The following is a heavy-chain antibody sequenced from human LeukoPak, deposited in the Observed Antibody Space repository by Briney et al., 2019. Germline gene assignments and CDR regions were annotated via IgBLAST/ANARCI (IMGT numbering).Heavy chain of an antibody. Sequence: GGSLRLSCAASGFTVSSNHMSWVRQAPGKGLEWVANIKQDGSDKYYMDSVKGRFTISRDNAKSSLYLQMNSLRAEDTAVYYCARHLYYDSGGYYYYFDYWGQGTLVTVSS. D-gene: IGHD3-22*01. CDR3: ARHLYYDSGGYYYYFDY. J-gene: IGHJ4*02. CDR1: GFTVSSNH. CDR2: IKQDGSDK. V-gene: IGHV3-7*03.